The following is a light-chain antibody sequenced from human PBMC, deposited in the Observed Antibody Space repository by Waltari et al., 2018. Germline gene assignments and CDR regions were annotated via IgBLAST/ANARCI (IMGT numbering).Light chain of an antibody. V-gene: IGLV1-40*01. J-gene: IGLJ3*02. CDR3: QSYDYSLSASV. CDR2: NNI. Sequence: YRHVPGTATKVVIFNNIGRPSGVPGRFSGAKCGTSAALAITGLQVEDEADYYCQSYDYSLSASVFGGGTKLTVL.